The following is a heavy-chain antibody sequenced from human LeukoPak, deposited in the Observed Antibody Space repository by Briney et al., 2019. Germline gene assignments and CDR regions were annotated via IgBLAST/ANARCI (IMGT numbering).Heavy chain of an antibody. CDR2: INAGNGNT. J-gene: IGHJ3*02. Sequence: ASVKVSCKASGYTFTSHAMHWVRQAPGQRLEWMGWINAGNGNTKYSQKFQGRVTMTTDTSTSTAYMELRSLRSDDTAMYYCARDETFWSAEGPAFDIWGQGTMVTVSS. V-gene: IGHV1-3*01. D-gene: IGHD3-3*01. CDR1: GYTFTSHA. CDR3: ARDETFWSAEGPAFDI.